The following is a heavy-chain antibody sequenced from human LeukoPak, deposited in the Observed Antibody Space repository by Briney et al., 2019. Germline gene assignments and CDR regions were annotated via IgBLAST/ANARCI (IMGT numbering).Heavy chain of an antibody. CDR2: IIPIFGRA. D-gene: IGHD3-22*01. V-gene: IGHV1-69*13. J-gene: IGHJ3*02. CDR1: GGTFRSYV. CDR3: ALYYYDSSGYYSNDAFDI. Sequence: SVKVSCKASGGTFRSYVITWVRQAPGQGLEWMGGIIPIFGRADYAQKFQGRVMITADESTSTAYMELSSLRSVDTAVYYCALYYYDSSGYYSNDAFDIWGQGTLVTVSS.